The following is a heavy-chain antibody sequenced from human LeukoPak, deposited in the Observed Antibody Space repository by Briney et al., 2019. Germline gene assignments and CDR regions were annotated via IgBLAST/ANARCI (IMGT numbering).Heavy chain of an antibody. Sequence: GRSLRLSCAASGFTFSSYGMHWVRQAPGKGLEWVAVISYDGSDKYYADSVKGRFTISRDNAKNSLYLQMNSLRAEDTALYYCAKGLFRGVKAFSDYWGQGTLVTVSS. CDR2: ISYDGSDK. V-gene: IGHV3-30*18. CDR3: AKGLFRGVKAFSDY. D-gene: IGHD3-10*01. CDR1: GFTFSSYG. J-gene: IGHJ4*02.